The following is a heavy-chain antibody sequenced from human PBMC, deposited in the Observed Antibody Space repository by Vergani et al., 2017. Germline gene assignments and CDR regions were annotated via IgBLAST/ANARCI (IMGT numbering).Heavy chain of an antibody. V-gene: IGHV3-23*01. CDR3: AKFSCSGGSCYGYYYYYYMDV. Sequence: EVQLLESGGGLVQPGGSLRLSCAASGFTFSSYAMSWVRQAPGKGLEWVSAISGSGGSTYYADSVKGRFTISRDNSKNTLYLQMNSLRAEDTAVYYCAKFSCSGGSCYGYYYYYYMDVWGKGP. CDR1: GFTFSSYA. J-gene: IGHJ6*03. D-gene: IGHD2-15*01. CDR2: ISGSGGST.